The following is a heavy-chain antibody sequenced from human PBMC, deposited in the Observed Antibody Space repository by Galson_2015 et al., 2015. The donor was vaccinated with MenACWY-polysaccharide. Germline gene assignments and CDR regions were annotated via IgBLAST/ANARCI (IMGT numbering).Heavy chain of an antibody. V-gene: IGHV3-23*01. CDR3: AKVERDFWSGYSDGFFDF. D-gene: IGHD3-3*01. Sequence: SLRLSCAVSGFTFNNYAMRWVRQAPGKGLEWVSGISGSGGDTDYADSVRGRFTISRDNSKNTVYLQMKSLRVEDSAKYYCAKVERDFWSGYSDGFFDFWGQGTLVTVSS. CDR2: ISGSGGDT. CDR1: GFTFNNYA. J-gene: IGHJ4*02.